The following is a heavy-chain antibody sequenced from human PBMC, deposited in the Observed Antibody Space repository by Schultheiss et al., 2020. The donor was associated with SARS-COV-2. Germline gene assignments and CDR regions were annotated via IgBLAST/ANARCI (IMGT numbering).Heavy chain of an antibody. D-gene: IGHD3-10*01. CDR2: ISGSGGST. J-gene: IGHJ4*02. V-gene: IGHV3-23*01. CDR1: GFTFSSYA. Sequence: GGSLRLSCAASGFTFSSYAMSWVRQAPGKGLEWVSAISGSGGSTYYADSVMGRFTISRDNAKNSLYLQMNSLRAEDTAVYYCAKDAEIEYYYGSGGYYMWGQGTLVTVSS. CDR3: AKDAEIEYYYGSGGYYM.